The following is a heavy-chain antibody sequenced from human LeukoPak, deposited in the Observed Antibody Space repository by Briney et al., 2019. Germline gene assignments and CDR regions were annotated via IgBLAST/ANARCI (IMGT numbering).Heavy chain of an antibody. J-gene: IGHJ4*02. CDR3: ARGSGSFGTWGFDY. V-gene: IGHV3-64*01. CDR2: ISSNGGST. D-gene: IGHD1-26*01. Sequence: GGSLRLSCAASGFTFSSYAMHWVRQAPGKGLEYVSAISSNGGSTYYAISVKGRFTISRDNSKNTLYLQMGSLRAEDMAVYYCARGSGSFGTWGFDYWGQGTLVTVSS. CDR1: GFTFSSYA.